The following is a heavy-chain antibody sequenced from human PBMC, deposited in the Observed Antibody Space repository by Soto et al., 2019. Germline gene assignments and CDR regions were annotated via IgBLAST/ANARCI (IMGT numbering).Heavy chain of an antibody. Sequence: GSGPTLVNPTHTLTLTCTFSGFSFTTAGVAVGWIRQTPGGALEWLTLIYYNDDRRFSPSLKTRLTITGDTSKSQVVLSLTNVDPGDTATYFCAHSDGGYEIIYFDFWGQGIPVTVS. CDR1: GFSFTTAGVA. CDR3: AHSDGGYEIIYFDF. V-gene: IGHV2-5*01. D-gene: IGHD5-12*01. CDR2: IYYNDDR. J-gene: IGHJ4*02.